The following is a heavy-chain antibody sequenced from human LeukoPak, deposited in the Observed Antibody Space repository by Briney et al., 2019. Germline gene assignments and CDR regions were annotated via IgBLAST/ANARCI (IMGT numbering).Heavy chain of an antibody. CDR3: ARGDSGYGYGFDY. CDR2: IIPIFGTT. CDR1: GGTFSTHG. Sequence: GASVEVSCKASGGTFSTHGINWVRQAPGQGLEWMGGIIPIFGTTNYAQKFQGRVTITTDEPTSTGYMELRSLRSDDTAVYFCARGDSGYGYGFDYWGQGTLVTVSS. V-gene: IGHV1-69*05. J-gene: IGHJ4*02. D-gene: IGHD5-12*01.